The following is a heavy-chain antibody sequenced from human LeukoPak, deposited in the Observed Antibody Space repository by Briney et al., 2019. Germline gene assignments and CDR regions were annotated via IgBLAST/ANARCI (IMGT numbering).Heavy chain of an antibody. CDR2: ISADYGDT. V-gene: IGHV1-18*01. Sequence: VASVKVSCRASGYTFTRFGISWVRQAPGQGLEWMGWISADYGDTKFAEEFQDRVTLTTDTSTGTAYMELRSLRSDDTAVYYCARDIFMSNNWFAPWGQGTLVTVSS. CDR1: GYTFTRFG. CDR3: ARDIFMSNNWFAP. J-gene: IGHJ5*02. D-gene: IGHD3-9*01.